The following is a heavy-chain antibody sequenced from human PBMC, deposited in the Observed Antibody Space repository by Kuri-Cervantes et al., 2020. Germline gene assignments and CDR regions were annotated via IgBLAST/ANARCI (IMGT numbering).Heavy chain of an antibody. D-gene: IGHD3-22*01. CDR1: GFTFSSYG. CDR2: ISYDGSNK. V-gene: IGHV3-30*03. Sequence: GGSLRLSCAASGFTFSSYGMHWVRQAPGKGLEWVAVISYDGSNKYYADSVKGRFTISRDNSKNTLYLQMNSLRAEDTAVYYCARDDSSAGYYYDSSGLDYWGQGTLVTVSS. CDR3: ARDDSSAGYYYDSSGLDY. J-gene: IGHJ4*02.